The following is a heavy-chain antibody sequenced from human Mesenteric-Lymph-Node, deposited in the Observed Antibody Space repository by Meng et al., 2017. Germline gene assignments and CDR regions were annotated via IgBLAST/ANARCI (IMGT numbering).Heavy chain of an antibody. Sequence: QVQLQESGPGLVKPYPTLSLTCTVSGGSISSGGYYWSWIRQHPGKGLEWIGYIHDSGSTYYNPSLKSRVTISADTSKNQFSLKLSSVTAADTAVYYCARASYGSGSPLGESWFDPWGQGTLVTVSS. CDR3: ARASYGSGSPLGESWFDP. CDR1: GGSISSGGYY. J-gene: IGHJ5*02. CDR2: IHDSGST. D-gene: IGHD3-10*01. V-gene: IGHV4-31*03.